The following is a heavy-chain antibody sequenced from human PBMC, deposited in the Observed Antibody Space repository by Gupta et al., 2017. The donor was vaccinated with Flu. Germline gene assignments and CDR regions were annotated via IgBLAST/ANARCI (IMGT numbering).Heavy chain of an antibody. CDR3: ARHPDVDY. Sequence: QVQLQESGPGLVKPTETLSLTCTVSGGSISVSDTYYWGWIRQPPGKGLEWIGSINYSGRTYNNPSIESRVTVSIETSKEQLSLKVTAMTAADTAVDYGARHPDVDYGGQGTLVTVSS. V-gene: IGHV4-39*01. CDR2: INYSGRT. J-gene: IGHJ4*02. CDR1: GGSISVSDTYY.